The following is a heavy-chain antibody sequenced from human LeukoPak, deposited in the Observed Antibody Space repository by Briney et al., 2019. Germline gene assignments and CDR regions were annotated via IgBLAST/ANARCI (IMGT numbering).Heavy chain of an antibody. V-gene: IGHV3-53*01. CDR3: AKIIAVAGTGEDNVFDI. J-gene: IGHJ3*02. Sequence: GGSLRLSCAASGFTVSRSFMNWVRQAPGKGLEWLAILYRDGGTTYYADSVKGRFTISRDSSKNTLYLQMNSLRAEDTAVYYCAKIIAVAGTGEDNVFDIWGQGTMATVSS. D-gene: IGHD6-13*01. CDR2: LYRDGGTT. CDR1: GFTVSRSF.